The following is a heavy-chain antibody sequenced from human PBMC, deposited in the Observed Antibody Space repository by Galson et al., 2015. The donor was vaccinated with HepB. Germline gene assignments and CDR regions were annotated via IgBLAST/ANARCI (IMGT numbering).Heavy chain of an antibody. CDR1: GFSLSTKEMR. D-gene: IGHD5-12*01. J-gene: IGHJ4*02. CDR2: IDWGDDK. Sequence: PALVKPTQTLTLTCTFSGFSLSTKEMRVSWIRQPPGKALEWLARIDWGDDKFYSPSLKTRLTISKDTSKNQGVLTMSNMDPVDTATYYCARSGYGAGAYFDFWGQGTLVTVSS. CDR3: ARSGYGAGAYFDF. V-gene: IGHV2-70*04.